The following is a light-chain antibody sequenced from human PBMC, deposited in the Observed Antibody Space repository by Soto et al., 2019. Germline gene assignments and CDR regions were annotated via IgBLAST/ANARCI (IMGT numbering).Light chain of an antibody. J-gene: IGLJ2*01. Sequence: QSALTQPPSAPGSPGQSVTISCTGTSSDVGGYNFVSWYQQHPGKAPTLMIYEVSERPSGVPDRFSGSKSGNTASLPVSGLQAEDEADYYCSSYAGSNIVVFGGGTKVTVL. CDR2: EVS. CDR1: SSDVGGYNF. V-gene: IGLV2-8*01. CDR3: SSYAGSNIVV.